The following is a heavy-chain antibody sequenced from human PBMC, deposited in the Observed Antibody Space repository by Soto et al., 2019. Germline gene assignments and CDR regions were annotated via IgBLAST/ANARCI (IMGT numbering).Heavy chain of an antibody. Sequence: EVQLLESGGGLVQPGGSLRLSCAASGFTFSSYAMSWVRQAPGKGLEWVSAISGSGGITYYADSVKGRFTISRDNSKNTLYLQMNSLRAADTAVYYCAKSVRDPRATKGYCSSTSCSFFDYWGQGTLVTVSS. D-gene: IGHD2-2*01. J-gene: IGHJ4*02. CDR1: GFTFSSYA. CDR2: ISGSGGIT. CDR3: AKSVRDPRATKGYCSSTSCSFFDY. V-gene: IGHV3-23*01.